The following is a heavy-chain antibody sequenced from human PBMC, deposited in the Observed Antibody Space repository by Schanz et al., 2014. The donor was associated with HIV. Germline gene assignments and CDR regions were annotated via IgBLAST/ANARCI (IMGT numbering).Heavy chain of an antibody. D-gene: IGHD3-9*01. CDR2: INSDGRFI. CDR3: ARGRDFFDWSYYPFY. J-gene: IGHJ4*02. CDR1: GFTFNNYW. V-gene: IGHV3-74*01. Sequence: EVQLVESGGGLVQPGGSLRLSCEASGFTFNNYWMHWVRQVTGKGLVWVSRINSDGRFINYADSVRGRFAISRDTANSSLYLQMSNLRAEDTAVYYCARGRDFFDWSYYPFYWGRGTLVTVSS.